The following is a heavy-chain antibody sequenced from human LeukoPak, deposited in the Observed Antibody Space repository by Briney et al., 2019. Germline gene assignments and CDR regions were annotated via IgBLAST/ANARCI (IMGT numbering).Heavy chain of an antibody. Sequence: GGSLRLSCAASGFTFSSYWMSWVRQAPGKGLEWVANIKQDGSEKYYVDSVKGRFTISRDNAKNSLYLQMNSLRAEDTAVYYCARDQYYYDSSGYTDYWGQGTLVTVSS. CDR3: ARDQYYYDSSGYTDY. V-gene: IGHV3-7*01. CDR1: GFTFSSYW. D-gene: IGHD3-22*01. J-gene: IGHJ4*02. CDR2: IKQDGSEK.